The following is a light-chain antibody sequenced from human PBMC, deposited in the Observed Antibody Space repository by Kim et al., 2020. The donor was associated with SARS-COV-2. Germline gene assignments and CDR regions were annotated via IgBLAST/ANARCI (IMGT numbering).Light chain of an antibody. CDR1: QSVSSSY. V-gene: IGKV3-20*01. J-gene: IGKJ1*01. Sequence: SPGERATLSCRARQSVSSSYLAWYQQKPGQAPRLLIYGASSRATGIPDRFSGSGSGTDFILTISRLEPEDFAVYYCQQYGSSPTTFGQGTKVDIK. CDR2: GAS. CDR3: QQYGSSPTT.